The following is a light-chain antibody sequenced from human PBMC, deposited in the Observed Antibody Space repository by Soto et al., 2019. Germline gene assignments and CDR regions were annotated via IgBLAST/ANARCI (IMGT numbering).Light chain of an antibody. J-gene: IGLJ2*01. CDR2: EGS. CDR1: SSDVGSYNL. Sequence: QSVLTQPASVSGSPGQSITISCTGTSSDVGSYNLVSWYQQHPGKAPKLMIYEGSKRHSGVSNRFSGSKSGNTASLTISWLQAEDEADYYCCSYAGSSTLVFGGGTKVTVL. CDR3: CSYAGSSTLV. V-gene: IGLV2-23*01.